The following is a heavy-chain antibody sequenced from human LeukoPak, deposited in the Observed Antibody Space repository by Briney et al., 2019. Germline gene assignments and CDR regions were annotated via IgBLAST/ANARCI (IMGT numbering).Heavy chain of an antibody. V-gene: IGHV1-18*03. J-gene: IGHJ4*02. D-gene: IGHD4-17*01. Sequence: ASVKVSCKASGYSFVLYGISWVRQAPGEGPEWMGWISGSTDDTNYAQKFQGRVTMTADTSSSTAYMELRSLRLDDMAVYYCARDENYGIFFNVDYWGQGTLVTVSS. CDR3: ARDENYGIFFNVDY. CDR1: GYSFVLYG. CDR2: ISGSTDDT.